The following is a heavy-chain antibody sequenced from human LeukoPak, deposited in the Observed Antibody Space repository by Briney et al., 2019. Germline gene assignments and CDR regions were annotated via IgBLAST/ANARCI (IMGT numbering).Heavy chain of an antibody. V-gene: IGHV1-2*04. CDR1: GYTFTGYY. D-gene: IGHD1-26*01. CDR2: INPNSGGT. Sequence: GASVKVSCTASGYTFTGYYMHWVRQAPGQGLEWMEWINPNSGGTNYAQKFQGWVTMTRDTSISTAYMELSRLRSDDTAVYYCARDLSGSYCYDYWGQGTLVTVSS. CDR3: ARDLSGSYCYDY. J-gene: IGHJ4*02.